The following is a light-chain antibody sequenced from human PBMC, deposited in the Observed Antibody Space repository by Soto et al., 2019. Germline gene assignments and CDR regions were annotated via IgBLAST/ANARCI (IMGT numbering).Light chain of an antibody. CDR1: ESVSSH. J-gene: IGKJ2*01. CDR2: GAS. CDR3: QHYNNWPHT. Sequence: ERVMTQSPATLSVPPGERATLSCRASESVSSHLAWYQQKPGLAPRLLIYGASTRATGVPARFIGSGSGTEFTLTISSLQSEDFAIYYCQHYNNWPHTFGQGTKLEIK. V-gene: IGKV3-15*01.